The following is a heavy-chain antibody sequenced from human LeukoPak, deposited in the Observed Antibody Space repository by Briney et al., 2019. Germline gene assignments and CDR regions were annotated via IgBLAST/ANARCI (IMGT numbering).Heavy chain of an antibody. D-gene: IGHD6-13*01. V-gene: IGHV3-48*01. J-gene: IGHJ4*02. CDR2: ISSSSGTI. Sequence: GGSLRLSCAASGFTFSSYSMNWVRQAPGKGLEWVSYISSSSGTIYYADSVKGRFTISRDNAKNSLYLQMNSLRAEDTAVYYCARENSSSLGYFDYWGQGTLVTVSS. CDR3: ARENSSSLGYFDY. CDR1: GFTFSSYS.